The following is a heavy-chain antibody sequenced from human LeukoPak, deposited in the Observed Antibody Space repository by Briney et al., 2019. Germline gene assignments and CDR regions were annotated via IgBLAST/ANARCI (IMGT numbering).Heavy chain of an antibody. Sequence: ASVKVSCKASGYTFTSYGISWVRQAPGQGLEWMGWISAYNGNTNYAQKLQGRVTMTTDTSTSTAYMELRSLRSDDTAVYYCARDTAPTLYYYDSSGYYFPLDYWGQGTLVTASS. CDR2: ISAYNGNT. V-gene: IGHV1-18*01. D-gene: IGHD3-22*01. CDR1: GYTFTSYG. J-gene: IGHJ4*02. CDR3: ARDTAPTLYYYDSSGYYFPLDY.